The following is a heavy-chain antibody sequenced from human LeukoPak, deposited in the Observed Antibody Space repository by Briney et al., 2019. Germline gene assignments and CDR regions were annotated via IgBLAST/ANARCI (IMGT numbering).Heavy chain of an antibody. CDR2: IIPIFGTA. CDR3: ARPYSTYGGKPAGNAFEI. CDR1: GYTFTTYS. D-gene: IGHD4-11*01. J-gene: IGHJ3*02. V-gene: IGHV1-69*13. Sequence: SVKVSCKASGYTFTTYSMRWVRQAPGQGLEWMGGIIPIFGTANYAQKFQGRVTITADESTSTAYMELSSLRSEDTAVYYCARPYSTYGGKPAGNAFEIWGKGKRVTVSS.